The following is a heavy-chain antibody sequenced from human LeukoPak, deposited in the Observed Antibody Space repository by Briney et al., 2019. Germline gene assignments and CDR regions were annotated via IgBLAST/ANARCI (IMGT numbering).Heavy chain of an antibody. CDR3: AKDFPKLQWLVRGPIDY. J-gene: IGHJ4*02. Sequence: GSLRLSCAASGFTFSSYGMHWVRQAPGKGLEWVAVISYDGSNKYYADSVKGRFTISRDNSKNTLYLQMNSLRAEDTAVYYCAKDFPKLQWLVRGPIDYWGQGTLVTVSS. V-gene: IGHV3-30*18. CDR1: GFTFSSYG. D-gene: IGHD6-19*01. CDR2: ISYDGSNK.